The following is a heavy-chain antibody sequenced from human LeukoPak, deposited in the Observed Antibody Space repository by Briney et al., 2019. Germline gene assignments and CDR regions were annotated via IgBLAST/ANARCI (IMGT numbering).Heavy chain of an antibody. CDR2: ISYDGSNK. D-gene: IGHD3-10*01. J-gene: IGHJ4*02. CDR1: GFTFSSYG. Sequence: GGSLRLSCAASGFTFSSYGMHWVRQAPGKGLEWVAVISYDGSNKYYADSVKGRFTISRDNAKNSLYLQMNSLRAEDTAVYYCARDLYYYGSGSPSPLGYWGQGTLVTVSS. V-gene: IGHV3-30*03. CDR3: ARDLYYYGSGSPSPLGY.